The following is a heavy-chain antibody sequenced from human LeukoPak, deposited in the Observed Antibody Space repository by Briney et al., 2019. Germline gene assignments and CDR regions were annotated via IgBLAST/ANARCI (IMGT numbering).Heavy chain of an antibody. V-gene: IGHV3-48*03. J-gene: IGHJ4*02. Sequence: GGSLRLSCAASGFTFSSYEMNWVRQAPGKGLEWFSYISSSGSTTYYADSVKGRFTISRDNAKNPLYLQMNSLRAEDTAVYYCATGGYYLNYWGQGTLVTVSS. D-gene: IGHD2-8*02. CDR2: ISSSGSTT. CDR1: GFTFSSYE. CDR3: ATGGYYLNY.